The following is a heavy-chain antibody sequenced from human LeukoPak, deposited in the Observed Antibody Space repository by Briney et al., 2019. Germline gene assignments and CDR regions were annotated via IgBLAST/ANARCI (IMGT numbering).Heavy chain of an antibody. Sequence: SETLSLTCAVYGGSFSSYYWSWIRQPAGKGLEWIGRIYTSGSTNYNPSLKSRVTMSVDTSKNQFSLKLSSVTAADTAVYYCAREATTYYYDSSGYYYPWGQGTLVTVSS. CDR3: AREATTYYYDSSGYYYP. V-gene: IGHV4-4*07. J-gene: IGHJ5*02. CDR2: IYTSGST. D-gene: IGHD3-22*01. CDR1: GGSFSSYY.